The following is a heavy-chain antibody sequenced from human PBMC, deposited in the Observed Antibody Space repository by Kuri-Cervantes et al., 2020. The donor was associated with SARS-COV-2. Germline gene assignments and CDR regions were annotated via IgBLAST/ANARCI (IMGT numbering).Heavy chain of an antibody. Sequence: KVSCKGSGYSFTSYWIGWVRQMPGKGLEWMGIIYPGDSDTGYSSSFQGQVTISADKSISTAYLQWSSLKASDTAMYYCARQKFHYYDSSGYQGATDYWGQGTLVTVSS. CDR1: GYSFTSYW. J-gene: IGHJ4*02. V-gene: IGHV5-51*01. CDR3: ARQKFHYYDSSGYQGATDY. D-gene: IGHD3-22*01. CDR2: IYPGDSDT.